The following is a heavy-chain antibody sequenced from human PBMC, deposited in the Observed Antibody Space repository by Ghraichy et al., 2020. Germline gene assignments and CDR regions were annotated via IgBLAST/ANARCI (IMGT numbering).Heavy chain of an antibody. D-gene: IGHD6-19*01. Sequence: GGSLRLSCAVSGFTFTRYGLSWVRQAPGKGLEWVANIKQDGTDIHYVESVKGRFTISRDNAKNSLYLQMNSLRADDTAVYYCAGTGDAGWCSWVNWGQGTLVTVSS. CDR2: IKQDGTDI. CDR1: GFTFTRYG. CDR3: AGTGDAGWCSWVN. J-gene: IGHJ4*02. V-gene: IGHV3-7*03.